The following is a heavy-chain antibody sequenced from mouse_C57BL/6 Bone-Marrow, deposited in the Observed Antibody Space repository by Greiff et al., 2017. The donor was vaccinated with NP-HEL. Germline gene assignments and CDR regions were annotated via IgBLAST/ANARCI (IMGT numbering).Heavy chain of an antibody. CDR2: ISGGGGNT. Sequence: EVKLVESGGGLVKPGGSLKLSCAASGFTFSSYTMSWVRQTPEKRLEWVATISGGGGNTYYPDSVKGRFTISRDNAKNTLYLQMSSLRSEDTALYYCARHLFDYGNYAFDYWGQGTTLTVSS. D-gene: IGHD2-1*01. J-gene: IGHJ2*01. CDR1: GFTFSSYT. V-gene: IGHV5-9*01. CDR3: ARHLFDYGNYAFDY.